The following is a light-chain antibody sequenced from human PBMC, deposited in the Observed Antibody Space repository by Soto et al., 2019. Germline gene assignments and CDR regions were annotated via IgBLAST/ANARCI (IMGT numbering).Light chain of an antibody. CDR2: DAS. V-gene: IGKV1-5*01. CDR3: QQYNTYPWT. CDR1: QYISRW. J-gene: IGKJ1*01. Sequence: DIPMTQSPSTLSASVGDRVTITCRASQYISRWLAWYQQKPGKAPKLLIYDASDLESGVPSRFSGSGSATDFTLTISSLQPDDFATYYCQQYNTYPWTFGHGTKVEIK.